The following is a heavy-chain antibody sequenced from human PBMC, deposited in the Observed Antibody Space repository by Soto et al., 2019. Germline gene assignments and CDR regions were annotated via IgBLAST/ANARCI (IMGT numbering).Heavy chain of an antibody. CDR2: ISGYNGNT. Sequence: GGSVKVSCKASGYTFTNYGISWVRQAPGQGLEWMGWISGYNGNTNYAQKFQGRVAVTADTSTNTAYMELRSLTSDDTALYYCARDPSFGALDIWGQGTMVTVSS. V-gene: IGHV1-18*01. J-gene: IGHJ3*02. D-gene: IGHD3-16*01. CDR3: ARDPSFGALDI. CDR1: GYTFTNYG.